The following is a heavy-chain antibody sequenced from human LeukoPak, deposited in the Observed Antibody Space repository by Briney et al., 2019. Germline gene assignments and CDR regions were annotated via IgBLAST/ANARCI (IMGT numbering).Heavy chain of an antibody. CDR3: ARQSSGYPYYFDY. CDR1: GYSISSGYY. D-gene: IGHD3-22*01. V-gene: IGHV4-61*01. CDR2: IYSSGST. J-gene: IGHJ4*02. Sequence: SETLSLTCTVSGYSISSGYYWGWIRQPPGKGLEWIGYIYSSGSTNYNPSLKSRVTISVDTSKNQFSLKLSSVTAADTAVYYCARQSSGYPYYFDYWGQGTLVTVSS.